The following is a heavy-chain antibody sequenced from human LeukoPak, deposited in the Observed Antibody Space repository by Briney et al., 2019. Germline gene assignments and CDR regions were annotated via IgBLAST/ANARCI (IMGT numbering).Heavy chain of an antibody. V-gene: IGHV3-72*01. CDR3: ARGFHYDFWSGSYYFDY. Sequence: GGSLRVSCAASGFTFSDHYMDWVRQAPGKGLEWVGRITNKPKSYNTEYAASVKGRFTISRDDSKNSLYLQMNSLKTEDTAVYYCARGFHYDFWSGSYYFDYWGQGTLVTVSS. J-gene: IGHJ4*02. CDR2: ITNKPKSYNT. CDR1: GFTFSDHY. D-gene: IGHD3-3*01.